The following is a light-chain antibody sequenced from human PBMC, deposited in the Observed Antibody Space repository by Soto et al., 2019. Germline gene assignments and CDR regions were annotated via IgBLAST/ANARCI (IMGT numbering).Light chain of an antibody. Sequence: VLTQSPGTLSLSPGERATLSCRASQSVSSNLAWYQQKPGQAPRLLIYGASTRATGIPARFSGSGSGTEFTLTINSLEPEDFAVYYCQQRNVWPPITFGQGTRLEIK. V-gene: IGKV3-11*01. CDR3: QQRNVWPPIT. CDR2: GAS. J-gene: IGKJ5*01. CDR1: QSVSSN.